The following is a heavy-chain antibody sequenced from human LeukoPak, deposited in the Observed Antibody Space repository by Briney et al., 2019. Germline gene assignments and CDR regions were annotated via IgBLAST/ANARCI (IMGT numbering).Heavy chain of an antibody. CDR3: ARFGGTFDY. Sequence: SETLSLTCTVSGYSISSGYYWGWIRQPPGKGLEWIGSIYHSGSTHYNPSLKSRVTISVDTSKNQFSLKLSSVTAADTAVYYCARFGGTFDYWGQGTLVTVSS. V-gene: IGHV4-38-2*02. J-gene: IGHJ4*02. CDR1: GYSISSGYY. D-gene: IGHD3-3*01. CDR2: IYHSGST.